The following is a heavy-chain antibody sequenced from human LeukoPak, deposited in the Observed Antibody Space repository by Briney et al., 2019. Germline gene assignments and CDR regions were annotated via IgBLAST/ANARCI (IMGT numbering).Heavy chain of an antibody. V-gene: IGHV5-51*01. CDR1: GSPFSNYW. J-gene: IGHJ4*02. CDR2: IYPDDSDT. CDR3: ARSRDSSGYYYLI. Sequence: TGAPLKISCEASGSPFSNYWIGGVRQMPGKGLEWMGIIYPDDSDTKYSPSFQGQVTISADKPTTTPSLQWSGLNPPDAAMYYCARSRDSSGYYYLIWGQGPLVTVSS. D-gene: IGHD3-22*01.